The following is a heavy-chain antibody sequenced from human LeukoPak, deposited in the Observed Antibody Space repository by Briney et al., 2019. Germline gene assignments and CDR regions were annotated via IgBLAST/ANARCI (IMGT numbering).Heavy chain of an antibody. CDR1: GFIFSSYE. J-gene: IGHJ6*04. V-gene: IGHV3-48*03. CDR2: ISSSGSTI. Sequence: GGSLRLSCEASGFIFSSYEMNWVRQAPGQGLEWVSYISSSGSTIYYADSVKGRFTISRDNAKNSLYLQMNSLRAEDTAVYYCAELGITMIGGVWGKGPRSPSPQ. D-gene: IGHD3-10*02. CDR3: AELGITMIGGV.